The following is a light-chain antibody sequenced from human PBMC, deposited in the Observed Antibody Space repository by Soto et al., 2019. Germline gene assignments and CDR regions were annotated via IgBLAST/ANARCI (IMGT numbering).Light chain of an antibody. J-gene: IGLJ1*01. CDR2: RNT. V-gene: IGLV1-47*01. CDR3: ASWDNNLSGYV. Sequence: QSVLTQPPSASGTPGQTVNISCSGSTSNIGKTSVYWYQHFPGAAPKLLIYRNTLRPSGVPDRFSAYKSGTSTSLAISGLRSEDEADYYCASWDNNLSGYVFGTGTKVTVL. CDR1: TSNIGKTS.